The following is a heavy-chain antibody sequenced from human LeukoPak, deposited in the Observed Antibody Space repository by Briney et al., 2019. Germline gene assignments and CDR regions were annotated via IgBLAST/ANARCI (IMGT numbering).Heavy chain of an antibody. CDR3: ARGGRHIVVVTARRFDY. Sequence: SSETLSLTCAVYGGSFSGYYWSWIRQPPGKGLEWIGGINHSGSTNYNPSLKSRVTISVDTSKNQFSLKLSSVTAADTAVYYCARGGRHIVVVTARRFDYWGQGTLVTVSS. V-gene: IGHV4-34*01. CDR2: INHSGST. CDR1: GGSFSGYY. D-gene: IGHD2-21*02. J-gene: IGHJ4*02.